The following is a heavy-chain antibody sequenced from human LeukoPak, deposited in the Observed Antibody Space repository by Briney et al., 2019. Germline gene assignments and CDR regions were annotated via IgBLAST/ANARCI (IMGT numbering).Heavy chain of an antibody. CDR1: GFTFSSYA. CDR3: AKASSVRYPNAPSAPMDV. V-gene: IGHV3-23*01. D-gene: IGHD1-26*01. J-gene: IGHJ6*01. Sequence: GGSLRLSCAASGFTFSSYAMNWVRQPPGKGLEWVSGISGGGGSTYYADSVKGRFTISRDNSKNTLYLQMNSLRTEDTAVYYCAKASSVRYPNAPSAPMDVWGQGTTVTVSS. CDR2: ISGGGGST.